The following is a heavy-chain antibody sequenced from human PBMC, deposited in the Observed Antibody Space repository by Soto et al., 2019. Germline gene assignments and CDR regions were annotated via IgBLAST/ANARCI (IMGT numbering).Heavy chain of an antibody. V-gene: IGHV4-59*08. D-gene: IGHD2-15*01. Sequence: SETLSLTCTVSGGSISSYYWSWIRQPPGKGLEWIGYIYYSGSTNYNPSLKSRVTISVDTSKNQFSLKLSSVTAADTAVYYCARLNLGYCSGGSCRDMDVWGKGTTVTVSS. CDR1: GGSISSYY. J-gene: IGHJ6*03. CDR3: ARLNLGYCSGGSCRDMDV. CDR2: IYYSGST.